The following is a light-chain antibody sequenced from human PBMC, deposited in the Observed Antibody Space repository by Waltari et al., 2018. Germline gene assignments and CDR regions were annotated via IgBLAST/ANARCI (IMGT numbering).Light chain of an antibody. CDR1: NSDIGASNY. CDR2: DVT. V-gene: IGLV2-14*03. CDR3: ASYIGSALEL. Sequence: QSALTQPASVSGSPGQSITISCTGTNSDIGASNYVSWYQQHPGKAPILIIFDVTFRSAGVSHRVSGSKSGNTASLTISGLQAEDEADYFCASYIGSALELFGGGTRLTVL. J-gene: IGLJ3*02.